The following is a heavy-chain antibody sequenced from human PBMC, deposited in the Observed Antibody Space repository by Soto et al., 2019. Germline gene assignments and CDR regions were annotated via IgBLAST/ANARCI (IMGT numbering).Heavy chain of an antibody. CDR2: INSDGSST. D-gene: IGHD6-19*01. CDR1: GFTFSSYW. CDR3: ARVSSSGWYGNSGFDY. Sequence: PGGSLRLSCAASGFTFSSYWMHWVRQAPGKGLVWVSRINSDGSSTGYADSVKGRFTISRDNAKNTLYLQMNSLRAEDTAVYYCARVSSSGWYGNSGFDYWGQGTLVTVSS. V-gene: IGHV3-74*01. J-gene: IGHJ4*02.